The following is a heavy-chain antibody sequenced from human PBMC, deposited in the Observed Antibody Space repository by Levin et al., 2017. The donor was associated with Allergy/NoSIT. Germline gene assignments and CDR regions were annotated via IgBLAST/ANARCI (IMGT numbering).Heavy chain of an antibody. CDR1: GYTFTSYD. CDR2: MNPNSGNT. CDR3: ARGRVLREPMIVVVRTHFYFDY. J-gene: IGHJ4*02. V-gene: IGHV1-8*01. Sequence: GESLKISCKASGYTFTSYDIIWVRQATGQGLEWMGWMNPNSGNTGYAQRFQGRVSMTRDTSISTAYMELSSLTSDDTAVYYCARGRVLREPMIVVVRTHFYFDYWGQGTLVTVSS. D-gene: IGHD3-22*01.